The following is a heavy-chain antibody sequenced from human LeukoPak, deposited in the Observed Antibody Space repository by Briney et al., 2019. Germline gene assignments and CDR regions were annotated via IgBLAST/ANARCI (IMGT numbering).Heavy chain of an antibody. CDR2: IKQDGSEK. V-gene: IGHV3-7*04. J-gene: IGHJ4*02. D-gene: IGHD2/OR15-2a*01. CDR3: ARKNFDF. CDR1: GYHFRSYW. Sequence: GSLRLSCAASGYHFRSYWMSWVRQAPGKGLEWVANIKQDGSEKYYVDSVKGRFTISRDNAKNSLYLQMNSLRAEDTAVYYCARKNFDFWGQGTLVTVSS.